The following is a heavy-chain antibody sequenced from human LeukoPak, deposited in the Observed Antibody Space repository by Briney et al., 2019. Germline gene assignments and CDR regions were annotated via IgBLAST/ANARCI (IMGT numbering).Heavy chain of an antibody. CDR1: GFTFGSYE. D-gene: IGHD3-22*01. CDR2: ISSSGSTI. J-gene: IGHJ3*02. V-gene: IGHV3-48*03. Sequence: PGGSLRLSCAASGFTFGSYEMNWVRQAPGKGLEWVSYISSSGSTIYYADSVKGRFTISRDNAKNSLYLQMNSLRAEDTAVYYCARGPNYYDSSGYYAPVDIWGQGTMVTVSS. CDR3: ARGPNYYDSSGYYAPVDI.